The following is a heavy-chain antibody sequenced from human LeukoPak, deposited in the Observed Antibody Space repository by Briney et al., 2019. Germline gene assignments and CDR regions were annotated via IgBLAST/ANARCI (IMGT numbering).Heavy chain of an antibody. CDR3: AKDEVGGHFEY. CDR1: GFTFSSYE. J-gene: IGHJ4*02. CDR2: ISSSGSTI. Sequence: GGSLRLSCAASGFTFSSYEMNWVRQAPGKGLEWVSYISSSGSTIYYADSVKGRFTISRDNAKNSVYLQMKNLRAEDTAVYYCAKDEVGGHFEYWGQGILVIVSS. V-gene: IGHV3-48*03.